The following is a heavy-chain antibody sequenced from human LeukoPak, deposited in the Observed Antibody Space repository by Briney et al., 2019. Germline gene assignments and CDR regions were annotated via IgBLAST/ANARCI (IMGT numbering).Heavy chain of an antibody. J-gene: IGHJ4*02. D-gene: IGHD3-10*01. CDR1: GGSISSYY. V-gene: IGHV4-4*07. Sequence: SETLSLTCTVSGGSISSYYWSWIRQPAGKGLEGIGRIYTSGSTNYNPSRKSRVTISLDTSRKPFSLKLGSVTAADTAVYYCARDRQYYGSGSHYLLDYWGQGTLVTVSS. CDR2: IYTSGST. CDR3: ARDRQYYGSGSHYLLDY.